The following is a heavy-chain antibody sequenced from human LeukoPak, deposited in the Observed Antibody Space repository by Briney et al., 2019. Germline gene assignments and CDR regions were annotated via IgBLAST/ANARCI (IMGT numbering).Heavy chain of an antibody. J-gene: IGHJ4*02. V-gene: IGHV5-51*01. D-gene: IGHD4/OR15-4a*01. CDR1: GYSFTTYW. Sequence: GESLKISCEGSGYSFTTYWIGWVRQMPGKGLEWMGVIYPGDSDTRYSPSFQGQVTISADKSISTAYLQWSSLKASDTAIYYCARRGALGYFDYWGQETLVTVSS. CDR2: IYPGDSDT. CDR3: ARRGALGYFDY.